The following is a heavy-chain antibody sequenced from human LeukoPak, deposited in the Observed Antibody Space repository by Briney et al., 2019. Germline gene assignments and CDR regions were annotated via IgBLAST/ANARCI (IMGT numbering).Heavy chain of an antibody. CDR2: INPSGGST. Sequence: ASVKVSCKASGYTFTSYYMHWVRQAPGQGLEWMGIINPSGGSTSYAQKFQGRVTMTEDTSTDTAYMELSSLRSEDTAVYYCARQRHQLPKGYFDYWGQGTLVTVSS. J-gene: IGHJ4*02. V-gene: IGHV1-46*01. CDR3: ARQRHQLPKGYFDY. D-gene: IGHD2-2*01. CDR1: GYTFTSYY.